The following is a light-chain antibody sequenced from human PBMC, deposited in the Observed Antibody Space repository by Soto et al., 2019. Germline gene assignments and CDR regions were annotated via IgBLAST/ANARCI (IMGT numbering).Light chain of an antibody. CDR1: QSLLHRNGYNY. V-gene: IGKV2-28*01. CDR2: LGS. CDR3: MQALQTPA. Sequence: DIVMTQSPLSLPVTPGEPASISCRSSQSLLHRNGYNYLDWYLQKPGQPPQLLIYLGSNRASGVPDRFSGSGSGTDFTLKITRVEAEDVGVYYCMQALQTPAFGQGTRLEIK. J-gene: IGKJ5*01.